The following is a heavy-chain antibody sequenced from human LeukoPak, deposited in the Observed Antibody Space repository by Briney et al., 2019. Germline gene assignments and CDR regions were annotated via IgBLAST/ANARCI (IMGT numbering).Heavy chain of an antibody. D-gene: IGHD3-22*01. V-gene: IGHV4-34*01. J-gene: IGHJ4*02. CDR1: GGSFSGYY. CDR3: ARAYDSSGYSYYFDY. CDR2: INHSGST. Sequence: SETLSLTCAVYGGSFSGYYWSWIRQPPGKGLEWIGEINHSGSTNYNPSLKSRVTISVDTSKNQFSLKLSSVTAADTAVYYCARAYDSSGYSYYFDYWGQGTLVTVSS.